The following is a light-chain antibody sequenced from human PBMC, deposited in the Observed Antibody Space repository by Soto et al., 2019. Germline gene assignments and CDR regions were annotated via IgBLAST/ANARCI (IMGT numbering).Light chain of an antibody. CDR3: NSYTSSSTRV. J-gene: IGLJ3*02. CDR2: EVS. Sequence: QSALTQPASVSVSPGQSITISCTGTSSDVGGYNYVSWYQQHPGKAPKVMIYEVSNRPSGVSNRFSGSKSGNTASLTISGLQAEDEADYYCNSYTSSSTRVFGGGTKLTVL. CDR1: SSDVGGYNY. V-gene: IGLV2-14*01.